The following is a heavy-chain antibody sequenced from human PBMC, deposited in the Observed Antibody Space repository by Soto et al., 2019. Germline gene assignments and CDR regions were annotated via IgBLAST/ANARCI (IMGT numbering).Heavy chain of an antibody. Sequence: ASVKVSCKASGYTFTSYYMHWVRQAPGQGLEWMGIINPSGGATEYAASVKDRFTTSRDDSKSIAYLQMNSLETEDTAVYYCARRQYLDYWGQGTLVTVSS. J-gene: IGHJ4*02. CDR1: GYTFTSYY. CDR2: INPSGGAT. CDR3: ARRQYLDY. V-gene: IGHV1-46*03.